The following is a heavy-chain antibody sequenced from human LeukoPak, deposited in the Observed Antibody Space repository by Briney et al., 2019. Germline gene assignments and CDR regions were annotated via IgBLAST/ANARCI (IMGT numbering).Heavy chain of an antibody. J-gene: IGHJ4*02. CDR3: ARVHSDYYDSSGYAYFDY. V-gene: IGHV4-34*01. D-gene: IGHD3-22*01. Sequence: SETLSLTCAVYGGSFSGYYWSWIRQPPGKGLEWIGEINHSGSTNYNPSLKSRVTISVDTSKNQFSLKLSSVTAADTAVYYCARVHSDYYDSSGYAYFDYWGQGTLVTVSS. CDR1: GGSFSGYY. CDR2: INHSGST.